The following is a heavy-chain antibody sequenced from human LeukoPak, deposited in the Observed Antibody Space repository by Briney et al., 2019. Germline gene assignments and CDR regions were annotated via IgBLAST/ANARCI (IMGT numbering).Heavy chain of an antibody. CDR1: GGSVSSGSYY. D-gene: IGHD2-2*01. V-gene: IGHV4-61*01. CDR3: ARDPARLYCSSTSCSYYGMDV. CDR2: IYYSGST. Sequence: PSQTLSLTCTVSGGSVSSGSYYWSWIRQPPGKGLEWIGYIYYSGSTNYNPSLKSRVTISVDTSKNQFSLKLSSVTAADTAVYYCARDPARLYCSSTSCSYYGMDVWGQGTTVTVSS. J-gene: IGHJ6*02.